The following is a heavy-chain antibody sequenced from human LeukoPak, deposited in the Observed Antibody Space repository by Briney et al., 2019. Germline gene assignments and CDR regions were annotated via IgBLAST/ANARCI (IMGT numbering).Heavy chain of an antibody. V-gene: IGHV1-24*01. CDR3: ATAMKGPGGFDY. D-gene: IGHD3-16*01. J-gene: IGHJ4*02. CDR1: GYTLTELS. Sequence: ASVKVSCKVSGYTLTELSMHWVRQAPGKGLEWMGGFDPEDGETIYAQKFQGRVTMTEDTSTDTAYMELSSLRSEDTAVYYCATAMKGPGGFDYWGQGTLVTVSS. CDR2: FDPEDGET.